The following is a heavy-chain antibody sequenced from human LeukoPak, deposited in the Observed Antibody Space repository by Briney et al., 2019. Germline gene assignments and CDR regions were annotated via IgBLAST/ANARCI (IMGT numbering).Heavy chain of an antibody. D-gene: IGHD5/OR15-5a*01. J-gene: IGHJ4*02. CDR3: ARNRGVYDRPPDY. CDR1: GFDFSSYG. Sequence: PGGSLRLSCAASGFDFSSYGMHWVRQAPGKGLEWVAYIHYDSTTEDYADSVQGRFTISRDNFKTTLYLQMNSLRPEDTAVYYCARNRGVYDRPPDYWGQGTLVTVSS. CDR2: IHYDSTTE. V-gene: IGHV3-30*02.